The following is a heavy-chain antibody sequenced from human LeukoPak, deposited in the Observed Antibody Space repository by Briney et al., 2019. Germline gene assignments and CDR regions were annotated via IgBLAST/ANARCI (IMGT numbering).Heavy chain of an antibody. CDR3: ARGTMMVGP. J-gene: IGHJ5*02. V-gene: IGHV4-59*01. CDR1: GGSISNYY. D-gene: IGHD3-22*01. CDR2: IYYTGST. Sequence: SETLSLTCTVSGGSISNYYWSWIRQPPGKGLEWIGYIYYTGSTTYNSSLKSRVTISVDTSKNQFSLKLSSATAADTAVYYCARGTMMVGPWGQGTLVTVSS.